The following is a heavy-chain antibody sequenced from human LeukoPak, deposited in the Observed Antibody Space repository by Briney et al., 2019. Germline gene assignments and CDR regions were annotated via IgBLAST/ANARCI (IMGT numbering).Heavy chain of an antibody. Sequence: GGSLRLSCSASGFPFSSYAMHWVRQAPGKGLEYVSAISDSGDSTYYADSVKGRFTISRDNSKNTLYLQMSSLRAEDTAVYFCVRGYSFGPYGMDVWGQGTTVTVSS. D-gene: IGHD2-15*01. CDR1: GFPFSSYA. CDR3: VRGYSFGPYGMDV. V-gene: IGHV3-64D*09. CDR2: ISDSGDST. J-gene: IGHJ6*02.